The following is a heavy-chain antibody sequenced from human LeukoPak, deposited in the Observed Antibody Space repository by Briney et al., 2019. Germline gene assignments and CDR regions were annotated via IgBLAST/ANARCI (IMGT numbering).Heavy chain of an antibody. D-gene: IGHD2-15*01. CDR3: AITLGYCSGGSCPDP. Sequence: SETLSLTCAVYGGSFSGYYWSWIRQPPGKGLEWIGSIYYGGSTYYNPSLKSRVTISVDTSKNQFSLKLSSVTAADTAVYYCAITLGYCSGGSCPDPWGQGTLVTVSS. J-gene: IGHJ5*02. CDR1: GGSFSGYY. V-gene: IGHV4-34*01. CDR2: IYYGGST.